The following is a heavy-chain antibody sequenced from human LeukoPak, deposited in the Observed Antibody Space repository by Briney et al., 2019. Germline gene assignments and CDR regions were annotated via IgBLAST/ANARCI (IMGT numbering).Heavy chain of an antibody. V-gene: IGHV4-39*01. CDR2: IYYSGST. Sequence: SETLSLTCAVYGGSFSSYYWGWIRQPPGKGLEWIGSIYYSGSTYYNPSLKSRVTISVDTSKNQFSLKLSSVTAADTAVYYCARHHGSGSYYDFDYWGQGTLVTVSS. CDR1: GGSFSSYY. CDR3: ARHHGSGSYYDFDY. J-gene: IGHJ4*02. D-gene: IGHD3-10*01.